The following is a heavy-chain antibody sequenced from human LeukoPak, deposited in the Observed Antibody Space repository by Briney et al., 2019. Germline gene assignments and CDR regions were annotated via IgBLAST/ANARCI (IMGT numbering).Heavy chain of an antibody. CDR2: INHSGST. D-gene: IGHD5-18*01. CDR3: ARGKPKAWIQLWLRYFDY. V-gene: IGHV4-34*01. Sequence: SETLSLTCAVYGGSFSGYYWSWIRQPPGKGLEWIGEINHSGSTNYNPSLKSRVTISVDTSKNQFSPKLSSVTAADTAVYYCARGKPKAWIQLWLRYFDYWGQGTLVTVSS. J-gene: IGHJ4*02. CDR1: GGSFSGYY.